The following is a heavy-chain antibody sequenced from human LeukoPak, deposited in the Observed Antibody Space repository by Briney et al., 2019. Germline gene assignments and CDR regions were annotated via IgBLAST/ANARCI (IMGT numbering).Heavy chain of an antibody. CDR2: ISWNSGSI. Sequence: GGSLRLSCAASGFTFDDYAMHWVRQAPGKGLEWVSGISWNSGSIGYADSVKGRFTISRDNAKNSLYLQMNSLRAEDTALYYCAKDLVGYYGSGSYGVGRGYGMDVWGQGTTVTVSS. J-gene: IGHJ6*02. D-gene: IGHD3-10*01. CDR3: AKDLVGYYGSGSYGVGRGYGMDV. V-gene: IGHV3-9*01. CDR1: GFTFDDYA.